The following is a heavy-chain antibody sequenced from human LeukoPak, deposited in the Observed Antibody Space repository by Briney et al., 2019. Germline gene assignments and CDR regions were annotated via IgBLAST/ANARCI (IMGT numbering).Heavy chain of an antibody. V-gene: IGHV3-30-3*01. CDR1: GFTFSSYA. D-gene: IGHD4-17*01. Sequence: PGVSLRLSCAASGFTFSSYAMHWVRQAPGKGLEWVAVISYDGSNKYYADSVKGRFTISRDNSKNTLYLQINSLRAEDTAVYYCARSYGLTSYCDYWGQGTLVTVSS. CDR3: ARSYGLTSYCDY. CDR2: ISYDGSNK. J-gene: IGHJ4*02.